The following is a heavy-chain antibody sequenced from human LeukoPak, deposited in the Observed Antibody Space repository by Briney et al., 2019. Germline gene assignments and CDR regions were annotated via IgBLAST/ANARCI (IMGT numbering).Heavy chain of an antibody. J-gene: IGHJ4*02. CDR2: ITWNSGDR. CDR1: GFTFNDYT. D-gene: IGHD2-2*01. CDR3: ARDRSSTSCCLGY. Sequence: GGSLRLSCAASGFTFNDYTMHWVRQAPGKGLEWVSGITWNSGDRDYADSVKGRFTISRDNSKNTLYLQMNSLRAEDTAVYYCARDRSSTSCCLGYWGQGTLVTVSS. V-gene: IGHV3-9*01.